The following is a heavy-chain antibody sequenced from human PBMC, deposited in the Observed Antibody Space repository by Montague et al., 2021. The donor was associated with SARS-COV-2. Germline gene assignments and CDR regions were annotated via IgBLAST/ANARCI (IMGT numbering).Heavy chain of an antibody. CDR3: ARSGVGIFDFSYFDS. D-gene: IGHD3-3*01. CDR2: RYQNGAT. V-gene: IGHV4-38-2*02. J-gene: IGHJ4*02. CDR1: GFSISSGYY. Sequence: ETLSLTCSVSGFSISSGYYWGWIRQTPGKGLEWIGSRYQNGATYYSPXXKRPVTILLDTSKNQFSLSLTSVTAADTAVYYCARSGVGIFDFSYFDSWGQGSLVIVSS.